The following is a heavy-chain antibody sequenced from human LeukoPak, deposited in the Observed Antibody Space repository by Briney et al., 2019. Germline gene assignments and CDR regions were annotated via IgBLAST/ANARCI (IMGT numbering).Heavy chain of an antibody. CDR3: ARAVVVLYYYYMDV. D-gene: IGHD3-22*01. CDR2: INPNSGGT. V-gene: IGHV1-2*06. Sequence: PGASVKVSCKASGYTFTGYYMHWVRQAPGQGLEWMGRINPNSGGTNYAQKFQGRVTMTRDTSISTAYMELSRLRSDDTAVYYCARAVVVLYYYYMDVWGKGTTVTVSS. CDR1: GYTFTGYY. J-gene: IGHJ6*03.